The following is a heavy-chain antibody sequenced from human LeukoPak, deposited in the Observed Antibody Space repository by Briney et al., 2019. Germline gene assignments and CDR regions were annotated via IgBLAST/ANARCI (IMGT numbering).Heavy chain of an antibody. CDR2: IRYDGSTK. V-gene: IGHV3-30*02. J-gene: IGHJ4*02. D-gene: IGHD4-17*01. Sequence: GGSLRLSCAASGFSFSGYGMHWARQAPGKGWGGGTFIRYDGSTKSYADSVKGRFTIARDNSKNTLYLQMNSLRAEDTAVYFCAKDPRTTVTRGYFESWGQGTLVTVSS. CDR3: AKDPRTTVTRGYFES. CDR1: GFSFSGYG.